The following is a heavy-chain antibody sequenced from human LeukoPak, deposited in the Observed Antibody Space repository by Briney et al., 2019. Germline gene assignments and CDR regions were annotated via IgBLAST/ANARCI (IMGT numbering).Heavy chain of an antibody. CDR3: ARRYYYGSN. D-gene: IGHD3-10*01. V-gene: IGHV4-38-2*02. Sequence: SETLSLTCTVSGYSISSGYYWGWIRQPPGKGLEWIGEINHSGSTNYNPSLKSRVTISVDTSKNQFSLKLSSVTAADTAVYYCARRYYYGSNWGQGTLVTVSS. CDR1: GYSISSGYY. J-gene: IGHJ4*02. CDR2: INHSGST.